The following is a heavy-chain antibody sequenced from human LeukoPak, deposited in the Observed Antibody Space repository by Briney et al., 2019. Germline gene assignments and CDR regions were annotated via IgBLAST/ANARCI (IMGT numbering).Heavy chain of an antibody. V-gene: IGHV4-59*08. CDR1: GGSISSHY. CDR2: IYYSGTT. CDR3: TRAYWIGFHFDS. Sequence: PSETLSLTCTVSGGSISSHYWSWIRQPPGKGLEYIGYIYYSGTTYYNPSLKSRITMSVDMSANQFSLRLTSVSAADTAVYYCTRAYWIGFHFDSWGQGILVSVSS. D-gene: IGHD3-3*01. J-gene: IGHJ4*02.